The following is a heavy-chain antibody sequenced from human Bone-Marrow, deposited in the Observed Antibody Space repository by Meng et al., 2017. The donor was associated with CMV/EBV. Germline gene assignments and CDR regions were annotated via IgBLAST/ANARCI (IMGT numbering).Heavy chain of an antibody. D-gene: IGHD3-16*01. J-gene: IGHJ4*02. CDR3: ARVRHGGHLRYRDFDF. V-gene: IGHV3-30-3*01. CDR2: ISYDGSNK. CDR1: GFNFSGYA. Sequence: GFNFSGYAMNWGRQAHGKGLEWVAVISYDGSNKYYADSVKGRFTISRDNSKNTLYLQMNSLRAEDTAVYYCARVRHGGHLRYRDFDFWGQGTLVTVSS.